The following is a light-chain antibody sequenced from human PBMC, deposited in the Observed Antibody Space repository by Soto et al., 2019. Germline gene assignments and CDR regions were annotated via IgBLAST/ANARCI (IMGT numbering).Light chain of an antibody. CDR3: QQSYTTPWT. V-gene: IGKV1-39*01. CDR2: DAY. J-gene: IGKJ1*01. CDR1: QNINNF. Sequence: DIQMTQSPSSLSASVGDRVIITCRASQNINNFLNWYQRKPGKAPNLLIYDAYIFQSGVPSRFSGSGSGTDFTLAISSLQAEDFATYYCQQSYTTPWTFGQGTKVEIK.